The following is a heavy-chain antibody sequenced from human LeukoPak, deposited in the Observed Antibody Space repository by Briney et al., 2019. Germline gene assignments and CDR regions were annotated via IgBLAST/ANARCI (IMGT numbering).Heavy chain of an antibody. J-gene: IGHJ4*02. D-gene: IGHD5-24*01. CDR2: ISYDGSIK. CDR1: GFTFSSYG. V-gene: IGHV3-30*03. CDR3: APEGDGYILFDY. Sequence: PGRSLRLSCAAPGFTFSSYGMHWVRQAPGKGLEWVAVISYDGSIKYYADSVKGRFTISRDNSKNTLYLQMNSLRVEDTAVYYCAPEGDGYILFDYWGQGTLVTVSS.